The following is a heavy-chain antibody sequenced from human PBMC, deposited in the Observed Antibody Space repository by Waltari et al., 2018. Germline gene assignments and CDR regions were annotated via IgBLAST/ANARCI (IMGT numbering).Heavy chain of an antibody. Sequence: QVQMQESGPGLVKPSETLSLTCTVSGDPFSRYCWSWIRQPPGKGLEWIGYIYYGGSTRYNPSLKSRVSMSVDTSKNQFSLRLSSVTAADTAVYYCARATWELLIDYWGQGTLVTVSS. CDR1: GDPFSRYC. CDR2: IYYGGST. CDR3: ARATWELLIDY. J-gene: IGHJ4*02. D-gene: IGHD1-26*01. V-gene: IGHV4-59*01.